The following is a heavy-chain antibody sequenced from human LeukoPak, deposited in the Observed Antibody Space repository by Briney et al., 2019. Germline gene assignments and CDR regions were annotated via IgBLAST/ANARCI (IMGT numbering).Heavy chain of an antibody. J-gene: IGHJ4*02. CDR1: GFTFSSYS. Sequence: GGSLRLSCAASGFTFSSYSMNWVRQAPGKGLEWVSYISSSGRTIYYADSVKGRFTISRDNAKNSLYLQMNSLRAEDTAVYYCARDPIQLWSFDYWGQGTLVTVSS. CDR3: ARDPIQLWSFDY. V-gene: IGHV3-48*04. D-gene: IGHD5-18*01. CDR2: ISSSGRTI.